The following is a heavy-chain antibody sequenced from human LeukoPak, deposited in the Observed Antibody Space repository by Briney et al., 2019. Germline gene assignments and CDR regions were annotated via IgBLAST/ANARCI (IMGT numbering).Heavy chain of an antibody. CDR1: GGSISRSNW. CDR2: IYHSGGT. Sequence: SETLSLTCAVSGGSISRSNWWSWVRRPPGKGLEWIGEIYHSGGTNYNPSLKSRVTISVDKSKNHFSLRLSSVTAADPAVYNCAVGGVYLRGGAEAFDIWGQGTMVTVSS. D-gene: IGHD3-10*01. CDR3: AVGGVYLRGGAEAFDI. J-gene: IGHJ3*02. V-gene: IGHV4-4*02.